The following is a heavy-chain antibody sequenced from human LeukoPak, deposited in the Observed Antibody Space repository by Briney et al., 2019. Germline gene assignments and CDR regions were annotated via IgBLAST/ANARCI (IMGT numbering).Heavy chain of an antibody. D-gene: IGHD6-13*01. CDR1: GYRFSNYW. V-gene: IGHV5-51*01. CDR3: ARGFYSSSWFRFDY. Sequence: GESLKISCKGSGYRFSNYWIGWVRQMPGKGLEWMGIIYPGDSDTRYSPSFQGQVSISADKSISTAYLQWGSLRASDTAMYYCARGFYSSSWFRFDYWGQGTLVTVSS. J-gene: IGHJ4*02. CDR2: IYPGDSDT.